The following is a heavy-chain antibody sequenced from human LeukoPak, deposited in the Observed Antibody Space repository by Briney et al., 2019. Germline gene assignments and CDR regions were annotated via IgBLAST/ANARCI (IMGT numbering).Heavy chain of an antibody. CDR3: AKGRPAAGQYYFDC. CDR1: SGSISSGGYY. V-gene: IGHV4-31*03. J-gene: IGHJ4*02. D-gene: IGHD6-13*01. Sequence: PSETLSLTCTVSSGSISSGGYYWSWIRQLSGKGLEWIGSTSYSGTTYYNPSLKSRVTISLDTSKNQFSLKLTSVSAADTAVYYCAKGRPAAGQYYFDCWGQGTLVTVSS. CDR2: TSYSGTT.